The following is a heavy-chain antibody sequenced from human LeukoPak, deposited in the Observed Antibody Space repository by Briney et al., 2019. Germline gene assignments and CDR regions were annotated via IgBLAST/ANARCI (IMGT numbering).Heavy chain of an antibody. D-gene: IGHD4-17*01. CDR1: GDSINENNW. CDR2: IYYSGST. Sequence: PSETLSLTCAVSGDSINENNWWSWVRQPPGEGLEWIGYIYYSGSTDYNPSLKSRVTISVDTSKNQFSLNLNSVTAADTAVYYCARDSRSLGVTTVTRGFDYWGQGTLVTVSS. V-gene: IGHV4-4*02. CDR3: ARDSRSLGVTTVTRGFDY. J-gene: IGHJ4*02.